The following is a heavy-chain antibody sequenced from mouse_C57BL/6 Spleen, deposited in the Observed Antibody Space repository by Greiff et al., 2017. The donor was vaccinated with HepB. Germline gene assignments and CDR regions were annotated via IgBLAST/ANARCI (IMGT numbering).Heavy chain of an antibody. J-gene: IGHJ4*01. CDR2: IRSKSNNYAT. CDR1: GFSFNTYA. V-gene: IGHV10-1*01. CDR3: VRQGNYYYGSRGYAMDY. D-gene: IGHD1-1*01. Sequence: EVQRVESGGGLVQPKGSLKLSCAASGFSFNTYAMNWVRQAPGKGLEWVARIRSKSNNYATYYADSVKDRFTISRDDSESMLYLQMNNLKTEDTAMYYCVRQGNYYYGSRGYAMDYWGQGTSVTVSS.